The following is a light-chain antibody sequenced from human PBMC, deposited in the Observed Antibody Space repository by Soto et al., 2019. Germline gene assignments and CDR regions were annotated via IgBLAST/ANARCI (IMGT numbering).Light chain of an antibody. CDR1: SSDVGGYNY. CDR3: SSYAGSNTS. CDR2: EVS. Sequence: HSALTQPPSASGSPGQSVTISCTGTSSDVGGYNYVSWYQQHPGKAPKLMIYEVSKRPSGVPDRFSGSKSGNTASLTVSGLQAEDEADYYCSSYAGSNTSFGGGTTVTVL. J-gene: IGLJ2*01. V-gene: IGLV2-8*01.